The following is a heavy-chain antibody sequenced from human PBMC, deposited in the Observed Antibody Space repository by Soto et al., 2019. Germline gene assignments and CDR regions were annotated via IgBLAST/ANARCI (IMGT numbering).Heavy chain of an antibody. D-gene: IGHD6-25*01. CDR3: AKDASKMGSGGPSFLFDY. CDR2: ITGSGDNT. V-gene: IGHV3-23*01. CDR1: GFTFSSYA. J-gene: IGHJ4*02. Sequence: PGGSLRLSCAASGFTFSSYAMNWVRQAPGKGLEWVSSITGSGDNTYSADSAKGRFTISRDNSKNTLYLQMNSLRAEDTAVYFCAKDASKMGSGGPSFLFDYWGLGTLVTVSS.